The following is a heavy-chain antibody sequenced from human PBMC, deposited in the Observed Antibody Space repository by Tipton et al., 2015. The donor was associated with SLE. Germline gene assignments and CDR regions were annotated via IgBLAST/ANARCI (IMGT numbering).Heavy chain of an antibody. CDR1: GGSISSGSYY. Sequence: LRLSCTVSGGSISSGSYYWSWIRQPAGKGLEWIGRIYTSGSTNYNPSLKSRVTISVDTSKNQFSLKLSSVTAADTAVYYCARFNSSSPYYYYGMDVWGQGTTVTVSS. D-gene: IGHD6-6*01. V-gene: IGHV4-61*02. CDR3: ARFNSSSPYYYYGMDV. J-gene: IGHJ6*02. CDR2: IYTSGST.